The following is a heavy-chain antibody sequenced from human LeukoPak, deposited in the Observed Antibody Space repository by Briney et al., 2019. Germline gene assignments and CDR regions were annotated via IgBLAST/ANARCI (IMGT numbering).Heavy chain of an antibody. Sequence: LTSETLSLTCTVSGGSISSSSYYWGWIRQPPGKGLEWVANIKEDGSQKYYVDSVKGRFTSSRDNAKNSVYLQMSSLRDEDTAVYYCARGLNTSPGVDYWGQGTLVVVSS. CDR2: IKEDGSQK. J-gene: IGHJ4*02. CDR1: GGSISSSSYY. D-gene: IGHD3-16*01. V-gene: IGHV3-7*01. CDR3: ARGLNTSPGVDY.